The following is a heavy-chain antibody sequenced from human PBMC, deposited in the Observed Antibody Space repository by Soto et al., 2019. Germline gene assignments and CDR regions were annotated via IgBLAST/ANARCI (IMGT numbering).Heavy chain of an antibody. J-gene: IGHJ6*02. D-gene: IGHD1-26*01. CDR2: IYPGDSDT. CDR3: ATLMVGGNYVASYYYYAMDV. Sequence: GESLKISCKGSGYSFTSYWIGWVRQMPGKGLEWMGIIYPGDSDTRYSPSFQGQVTISADKSISTAYLQWSSLKASDTAIYYCATLMVGGNYVASYYYYAMDVWGQGTTVTVSS. CDR1: GYSFTSYW. V-gene: IGHV5-51*01.